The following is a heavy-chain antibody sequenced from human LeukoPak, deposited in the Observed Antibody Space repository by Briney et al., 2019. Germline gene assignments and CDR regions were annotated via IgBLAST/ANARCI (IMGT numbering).Heavy chain of an antibody. J-gene: IGHJ3*02. CDR1: GGSISSGGYS. Sequence: SETLSLTCAVSGGSISSGGYSWSWIRQPPGKGLEWIGYIYHSGSTYYNPSLKSRVTISVDRSKNQFSLKLSSVTAADTAVYYCARLRWAFDIWGQGTMVAVSS. D-gene: IGHD5-12*01. V-gene: IGHV4-30-2*01. CDR2: IYHSGST. CDR3: ARLRWAFDI.